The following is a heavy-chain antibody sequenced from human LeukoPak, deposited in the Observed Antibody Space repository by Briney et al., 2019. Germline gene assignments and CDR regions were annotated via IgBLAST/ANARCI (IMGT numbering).Heavy chain of an antibody. CDR2: INHSGST. Sequence: SETLSLTCAVYGGSFSGYYWSWIRQPPGKGLEWIGEINHSGSTNYNPSPKSRVTISVDTSKNQFSLKLSSVTAAGTAVYYCARGTILTGYYSLPFDYWGQGTLVTVSS. J-gene: IGHJ4*02. D-gene: IGHD3-9*01. V-gene: IGHV4-34*01. CDR3: ARGTILTGYYSLPFDY. CDR1: GGSFSGYY.